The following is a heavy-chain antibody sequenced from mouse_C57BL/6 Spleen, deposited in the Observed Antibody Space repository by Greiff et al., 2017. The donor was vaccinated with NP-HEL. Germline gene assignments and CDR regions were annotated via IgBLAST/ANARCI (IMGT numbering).Heavy chain of an antibody. J-gene: IGHJ4*01. CDR2: ILPGSGST. V-gene: IGHV1-9*01. CDR3: ARSLYYYGSSYNAGPYAMDY. D-gene: IGHD1-1*01. CDR1: GYTFTGYW. Sequence: VKLVESGAELMKPGASVKLSCKATGYTFTGYWIEWVKQRPGHGLEWIGEILPGSGSTNYNEKFKGKATFTADTSSITAYMQLSSLTTEDSAIYYCARSLYYYGSSYNAGPYAMDYWGQGTSVTVSS.